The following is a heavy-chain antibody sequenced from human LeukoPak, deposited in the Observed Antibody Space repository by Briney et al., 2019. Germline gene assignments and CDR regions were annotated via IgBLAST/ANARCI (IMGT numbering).Heavy chain of an antibody. D-gene: IGHD2-2*01. Sequence: SETLSLTCSVSGGSISSSSYYWGWIRQPPGKGLEWIGRMYYSGSTSYNPSLKSRVTISVDTSKNQFSLKLSSVTAADTAVYYCARLGGYCSSTTYWEAWGQGTLVTVSS. V-gene: IGHV4-39*01. CDR3: ARLGGYCSSTTYWEA. J-gene: IGHJ4*02. CDR2: MYYSGST. CDR1: GGSISSSSYY.